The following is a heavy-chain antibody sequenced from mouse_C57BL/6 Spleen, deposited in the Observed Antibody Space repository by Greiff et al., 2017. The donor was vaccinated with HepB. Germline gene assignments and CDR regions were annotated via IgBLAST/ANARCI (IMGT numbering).Heavy chain of an antibody. V-gene: IGHV1-5*01. J-gene: IGHJ2*01. CDR2: IYPGDSDT. Sequence: VQLQQSGTVLARPGASVKLSCKTSGYTFTSYWMHWVKQRPGQGLEWIGAIYPGDSDTSYKQKFKGKAKLTAVTSASTAYMELSSLTNQDSVVYYCMKRPYNYGSSYGFDYWGQGTTLTVSS. CDR3: MKRPYNYGSSYGFDY. CDR1: GYTFTSYW. D-gene: IGHD1-1*01.